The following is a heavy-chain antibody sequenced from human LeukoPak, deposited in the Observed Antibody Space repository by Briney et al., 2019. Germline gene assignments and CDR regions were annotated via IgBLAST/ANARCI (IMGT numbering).Heavy chain of an antibody. CDR3: AGSRIAAAGTLIYFDY. CDR1: GGSISSYY. V-gene: IGHV4-59*01. J-gene: IGHJ4*02. Sequence: SETLSLTCTVSGGSISSYYWSWIRQPPGKGLEWIGYIYYSGSTNYNPSLKSRVTISVDTSKNQFSPKLSSVTAADTAVYYCAGSRIAAAGTLIYFDYWGQGTLVTVSS. D-gene: IGHD6-13*01. CDR2: IYYSGST.